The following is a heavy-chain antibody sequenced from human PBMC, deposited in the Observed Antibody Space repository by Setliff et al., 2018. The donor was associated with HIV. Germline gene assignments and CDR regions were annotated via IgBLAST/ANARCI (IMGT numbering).Heavy chain of an antibody. V-gene: IGHV4-34*01. D-gene: IGHD6-25*01. CDR1: GGSFSGYY. CDR3: VRVGRRDGWGRIAAIGWSWFDP. CDR2: INHSGGS. J-gene: IGHJ5*02. Sequence: PSETLSLTCAVYGGSFSGYYWTWVRQPPGRGLEWLEEINHSGGSVYSPSLKSRLNRSLDTSKKQFSLRLTSITSADTAVYYCVRVGRRDGWGRIAAIGWSWFDPWGQGTRVTVSS.